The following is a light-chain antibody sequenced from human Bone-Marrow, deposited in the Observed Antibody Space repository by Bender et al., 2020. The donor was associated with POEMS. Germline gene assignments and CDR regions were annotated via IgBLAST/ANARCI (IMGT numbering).Light chain of an antibody. Sequence: QSALTQPRSVSGSPGQSVTLSCTGTSNDVGGYSLVSWYRIHPGRAPILLLYQVNKRPPGISNRFSGSKSGNTASLTISGLQPGDESEYYCCSYADRYSYVFGGGTAVTVL. CDR2: QVN. J-gene: IGLJ1*01. CDR3: CSYADRYSYV. V-gene: IGLV2-11*01. CDR1: SNDVGGYSL.